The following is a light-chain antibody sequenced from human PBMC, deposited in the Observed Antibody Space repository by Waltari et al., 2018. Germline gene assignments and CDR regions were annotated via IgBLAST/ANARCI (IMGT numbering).Light chain of an antibody. V-gene: IGKV4-1*01. CDR2: WAS. CDR3: QQYYSTPPIT. CDR1: QSIFYSAINKNY. Sequence: DIVMTQSPDSLVVSLGERATINCKSSQSIFYSAINKNYLAWYQQKPGQPPKLLIYWASTRESGVPDRFTGGGSGTDFTLTISSLQAEDVAVYYCQQYYSTPPITFGQGTRLEIK. J-gene: IGKJ5*01.